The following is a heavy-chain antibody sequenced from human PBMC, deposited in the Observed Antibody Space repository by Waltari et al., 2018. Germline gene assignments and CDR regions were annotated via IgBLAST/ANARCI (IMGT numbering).Heavy chain of an antibody. CDR2: IYYSGST. CDR3: ARLTTVTTWLAHKFPGWIDY. V-gene: IGHV4-39*07. CDR1: GGSISSRRYY. J-gene: IGHJ4*02. Sequence: QLQLQESGPGLVKPSETLSLTCTVSGGSISSRRYYWGWIRQPPGKGLEWIGSIYYSGSTYYNPSLKSRVTISVDTSKNQFSLKLSSVTAADTAVYYCARLTTVTTWLAHKFPGWIDYWGQGTLVTVSS. D-gene: IGHD4-17*01.